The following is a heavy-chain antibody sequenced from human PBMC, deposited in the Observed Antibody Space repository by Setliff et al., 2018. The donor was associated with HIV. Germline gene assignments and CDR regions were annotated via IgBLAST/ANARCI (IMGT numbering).Heavy chain of an antibody. J-gene: IGHJ4*02. CDR3: ARVPFTTGFDY. V-gene: IGHV4-4*09. CDR2: ISSSGGT. D-gene: IGHD3-3*01. Sequence: LSLTCDVSDDSFSNYDWTWIRQPPGKALQWIGYISSSGGTHYNPSLRSRVTISVDTSKNHYSLKLSSVTAADTAVFYCARVPFTTGFDYWGQGILVTVSS. CDR1: DDSFSNYD.